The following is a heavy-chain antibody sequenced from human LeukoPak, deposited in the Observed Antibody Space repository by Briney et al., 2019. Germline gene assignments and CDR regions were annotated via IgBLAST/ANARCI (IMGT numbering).Heavy chain of an antibody. V-gene: IGHV1-69*05. J-gene: IGHJ4*02. CDR3: ARSLYSSSSEVWYFDY. D-gene: IGHD6-6*01. Sequence: ASVKVSCKASGGTFSSYAISWVRQAPGQGLEWMGGIIPIFGTANYAQKFQGRVTITTYESTSTAYMELSRLRSEDTAVYYCARSLYSSSSEVWYFDYWGQGTLVTVSS. CDR1: GGTFSSYA. CDR2: IIPIFGTA.